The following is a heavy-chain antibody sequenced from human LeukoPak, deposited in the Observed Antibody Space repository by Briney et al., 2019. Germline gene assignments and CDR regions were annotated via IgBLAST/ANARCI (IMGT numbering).Heavy chain of an antibody. J-gene: IGHJ4*02. V-gene: IGHV3-9*01. CDR1: GFTFDDYA. D-gene: IGHD5-18*01. CDR3: AKDSTAMGTYYFDY. Sequence: GGSLRLSCAASGFTFDDYAMHWVRRAPGKGLEWVSGISWNSGSIGYADSVKGRFTISRDNAKNSLYLQMNSLRAEDTALYYCAKDSTAMGTYYFDYWGQGTLVTVSS. CDR2: ISWNSGSI.